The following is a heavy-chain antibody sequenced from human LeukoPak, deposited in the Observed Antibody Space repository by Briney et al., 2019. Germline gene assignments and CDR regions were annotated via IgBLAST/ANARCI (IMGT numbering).Heavy chain of an antibody. V-gene: IGHV4-59*11. J-gene: IGHJ4*02. CDR3: ATIKRGNIFGYFDF. CDR2: MLESENT. Sequence: SETLSLTCSVPGGSFSSHFWSWIRQPPGKGLEWIGYMLESENTKDNPYFQSRLSLSADPSKNQFSLRLTSVTAADTAVYYCATIKRGNIFGYFDFWGQGILVTVSP. CDR1: GGSFSSHF. D-gene: IGHD5-18*01.